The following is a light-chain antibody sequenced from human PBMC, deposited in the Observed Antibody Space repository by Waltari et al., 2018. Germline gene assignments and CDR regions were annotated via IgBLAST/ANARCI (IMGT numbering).Light chain of an antibody. J-gene: IGKJ1*01. Sequence: EIVLTQSPATLSLSPGDAATLPCRASQSVSSTYLAWYQQKPGQAPRLLIYGASSRATGIPDRFRGSGSGTDFTLTISRLEPEDFAVYYCQQYGNSQTFGQGTKVEIK. CDR3: QQYGNSQT. CDR1: QSVSSTY. V-gene: IGKV3-20*01. CDR2: GAS.